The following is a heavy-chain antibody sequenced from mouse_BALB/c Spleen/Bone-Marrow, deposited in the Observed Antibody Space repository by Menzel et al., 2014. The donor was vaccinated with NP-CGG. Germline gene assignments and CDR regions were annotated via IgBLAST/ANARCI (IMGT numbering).Heavy chain of an antibody. CDR3: ARDYYGSSYAMDY. V-gene: IGHV5-6-3*01. Sequence: EVQGVESGGGLVQPGGSLKLSCAASGFTFSSYGMSWVRQTPDKRMELVATINSNGGSTYYPDSVKGQFTISRDNAKNTLYLQMSSLKSEDTAMYYCARDYYGSSYAMDYWGQGTSVTVSS. CDR1: GFTFSSYG. D-gene: IGHD1-1*01. CDR2: INSNGGST. J-gene: IGHJ4*01.